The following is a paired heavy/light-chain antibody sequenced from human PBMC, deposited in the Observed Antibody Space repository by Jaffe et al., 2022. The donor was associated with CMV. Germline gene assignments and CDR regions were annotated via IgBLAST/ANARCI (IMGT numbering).Light chain of an antibody. CDR3: QQANSFPQA. CDR1: QGISSW. V-gene: IGKV1-12*01. Sequence: DIQMTQSPSSVSASVGDRVTITCRASQGISSWLAWYQQKPGKAPKLLIYAASSLQSGVPSRFSGSGSGTDFTLTISSLQPEDFATYYCQQANSFPQAFGGGTKVEIK. CDR2: AAS. J-gene: IGKJ4*01.
Heavy chain of an antibody. Sequence: EVQLLESGGGLVQPGGSLRLSCAASGFTFSSYAMSWVRQAPGKGLEWVSAISGSGGSTYYADSVKGRFTISRDNSKNTLYLQMNSLRAEDTAVYYCAKAGEGYYDFWSGDYYYYGMDVWGQGTTVTVSS. CDR2: ISGSGGST. D-gene: IGHD3-3*01. CDR3: AKAGEGYYDFWSGDYYYYGMDV. J-gene: IGHJ6*02. V-gene: IGHV3-23*01. CDR1: GFTFSSYA.